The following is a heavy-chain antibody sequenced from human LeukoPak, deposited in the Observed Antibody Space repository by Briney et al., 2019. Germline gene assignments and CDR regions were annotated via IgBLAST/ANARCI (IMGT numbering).Heavy chain of an antibody. CDR1: GFTFSSYG. Sequence: GGSLRLSCTASGFTFSSYGMNWVRQAPGKGLKWVSDISNSGSTINYADSVKGRFTISRDNAKNSLFLQMNSLRDEDTAMYYCAIGGGARRDYWGQGTLVTVSS. V-gene: IGHV3-48*02. J-gene: IGHJ4*02. D-gene: IGHD3-10*01. CDR3: AIGGGARRDY. CDR2: ISNSGSTI.